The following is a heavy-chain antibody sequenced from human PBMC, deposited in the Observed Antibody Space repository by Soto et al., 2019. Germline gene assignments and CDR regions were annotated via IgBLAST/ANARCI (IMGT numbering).Heavy chain of an antibody. CDR2: IIPTFGTS. V-gene: IGHV1-69*06. Sequence: QVQLEQSGAEVRKPGSSVKVSCKASGGTFSSSAINWLRQAPGQGPEWMGGIIPTFGTSNYIPKLRGRVTITADTSTNTASMEVSSLTSADTAMYYCARSETAGHKGFDIWGQGTMVTVSA. D-gene: IGHD6-19*01. CDR1: GGTFSSSA. J-gene: IGHJ3*02. CDR3: ARSETAGHKGFDI.